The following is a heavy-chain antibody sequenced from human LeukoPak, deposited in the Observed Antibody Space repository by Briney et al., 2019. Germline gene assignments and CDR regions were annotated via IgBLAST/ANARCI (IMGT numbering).Heavy chain of an antibody. CDR3: ATEAILTGYHEARDI. CDR1: GFSFKYYW. D-gene: IGHD3-9*01. Sequence: GGSLRLSCVASGFSFKYYWMTWVRQAPGKGLEWVANIKQDGSEKYYVDSVKGRFSVSRDNSNNSLYLQMNSLRAEDTAVYYCATEAILTGYHEARDIWGQGTMVTVSS. V-gene: IGHV3-7*01. J-gene: IGHJ3*02. CDR2: IKQDGSEK.